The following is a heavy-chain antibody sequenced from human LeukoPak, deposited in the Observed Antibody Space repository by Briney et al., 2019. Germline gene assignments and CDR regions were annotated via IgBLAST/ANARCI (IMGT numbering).Heavy chain of an antibody. CDR2: ISAYNGNT. CDR1: GYTFFSYN. J-gene: IGHJ2*01. D-gene: IGHD4-17*01. CDR3: ARGTKSPRTTVLTSFWYFDL. V-gene: IGHV1-18*01. Sequence: ASVKVSCKASGYTFFSYNINWVRQAPGQGLEWMGWISAYNGNTDHAQKFQGRVTMTTDTSTDTAYMELRSLRSDDTAVYYCARGTKSPRTTVLTSFWYFDLWGRGTLVTVSS.